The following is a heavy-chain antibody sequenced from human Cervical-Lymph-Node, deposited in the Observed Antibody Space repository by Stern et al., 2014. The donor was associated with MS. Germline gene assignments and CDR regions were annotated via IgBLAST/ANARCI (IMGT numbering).Heavy chain of an antibody. D-gene: IGHD1-26*01. J-gene: IGHJ4*02. V-gene: IGHV4-61*01. Sequence: VQLVESGPGLVKPSETLSLTCSVSGGSVSSGSHYWSWIRQPPGKGLEWIGYFYDSGSTNYNPALKSRVTVSLDTAKNQFSLKLTSLTAADTAIYYCARDLGPTAAYGYWGQGILVTVSS. CDR2: FYDSGST. CDR3: ARDLGPTAAYGY. CDR1: GGSVSSGSHY.